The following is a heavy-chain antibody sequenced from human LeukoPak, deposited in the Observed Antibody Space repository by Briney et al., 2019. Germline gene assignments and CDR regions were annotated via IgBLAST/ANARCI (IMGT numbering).Heavy chain of an antibody. J-gene: IGHJ4*02. CDR1: GGSISSGSYY. CDR3: ARSEWGPFNKFFDY. CDR2: IYTSGST. Sequence: PSQTLSLTCTVSGGSISSGSYYWSWIRQPAGKGLEWIGRIYTSGSTNYNPSLKSRVTISVDTSKNQFSLKLSSVTAADTAVYYCARSEWGPFNKFFDYWGQGTLVTVSS. V-gene: IGHV4-61*02. D-gene: IGHD1-26*01.